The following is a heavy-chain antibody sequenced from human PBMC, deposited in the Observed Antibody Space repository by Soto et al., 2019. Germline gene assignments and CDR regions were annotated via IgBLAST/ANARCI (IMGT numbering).Heavy chain of an antibody. CDR3: ARVQYSGYDSGYFDY. CDR1: GYTFTSYG. D-gene: IGHD5-12*01. J-gene: IGHJ4*02. Sequence: ASVKVSCKASGYTFTSYGISWVRQAPGQGLEWMGWISAYNGNTNYAQKLQGRVTMTTDTSTSTAYMELRSLRSDDTAVYYCARVQYSGYDSGYFDYWGQGTLVTV. V-gene: IGHV1-18*04. CDR2: ISAYNGNT.